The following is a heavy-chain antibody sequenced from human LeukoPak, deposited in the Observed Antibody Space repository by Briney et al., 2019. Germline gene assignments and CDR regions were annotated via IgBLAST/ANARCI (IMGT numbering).Heavy chain of an antibody. Sequence: KSSETLSLTCTVSGGYISSGSYYWSWIRQPAGKGLEWSGRLYTSGSTNYNPSLKSRVTISVDTSKNQFSLKLSSVTAADTAVYYCARDTYYYDSSGYALFDYWGQGTLVTVSS. CDR1: GGYISSGSYY. V-gene: IGHV4-61*02. CDR2: LYTSGST. D-gene: IGHD3-22*01. J-gene: IGHJ4*02. CDR3: ARDTYYYDSSGYALFDY.